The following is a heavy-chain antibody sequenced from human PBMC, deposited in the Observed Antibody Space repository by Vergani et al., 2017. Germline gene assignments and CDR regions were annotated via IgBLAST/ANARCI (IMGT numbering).Heavy chain of an antibody. J-gene: IGHJ4*02. CDR1: GGSISSGGYY. V-gene: IGHV4-31*03. D-gene: IGHD4-23*01. CDR3: ARHEMDYGGNSGSGVPLDY. Sequence: QVQLQESGPGLVKPSQTLSLTCTVSGGSISSGGYYWSWIRQHPGKGLEWIGYIYYSGSTYYNPSLKSRVTISVDTSKNQFSLKLSSVTAADTAVYYCARHEMDYGGNSGSGVPLDYWGQGTLVTVSS. CDR2: IYYSGST.